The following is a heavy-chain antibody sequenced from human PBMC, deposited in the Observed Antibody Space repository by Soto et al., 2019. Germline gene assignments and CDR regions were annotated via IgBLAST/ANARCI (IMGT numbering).Heavy chain of an antibody. CDR3: ARGDCVGGTCYSLAGSFYYYMDV. CDR1: GFTFSNYG. Sequence: EVQLVESGGGLVQPGGSLRLSCAASGFTFSNYGMYWVRQAPGKGLEWVSRINSDGSVSSYADSVKGRLTISRDNVKNTLYLQMDSLRAEDTAVYDCARGDCVGGTCYSLAGSFYYYMDVWGKGTTVTVFS. J-gene: IGHJ6*03. V-gene: IGHV3-74*02. D-gene: IGHD2-15*01. CDR2: INSDGSVS.